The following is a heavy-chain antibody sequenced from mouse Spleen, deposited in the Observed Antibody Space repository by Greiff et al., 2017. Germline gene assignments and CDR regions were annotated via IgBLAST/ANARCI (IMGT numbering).Heavy chain of an antibody. CDR2: IWSGGST. Sequence: VKLMESGPGLVQPSQSLSITCTVSGFSLTSYGVHWVRQSPGKGLEWLGVIWSGGSTDYNAAFISRLSISKDNSKSQVFFKMNSLQADDTAIYYCAQMGDYDEDYAMDYWGQGTSVTVSS. V-gene: IGHV2-2*01. J-gene: IGHJ4*01. D-gene: IGHD2-4*01. CDR3: AQMGDYDEDYAMDY. CDR1: GFSLTSYG.